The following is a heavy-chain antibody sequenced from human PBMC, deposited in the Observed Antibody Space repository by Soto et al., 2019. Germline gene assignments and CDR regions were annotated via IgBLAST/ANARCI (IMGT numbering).Heavy chain of an antibody. CDR3: TRLPYDMDV. V-gene: IGHV3-73*01. CDR2: IRRKTNNYAT. D-gene: IGHD2-21*01. J-gene: IGHJ6*04. Sequence: ESGGGLVQPGGSLRLSCAASGFSFSDSGIHWVRQASGKGLEWVGRIRRKTNNYATAYAASVEGRFSISRDDSKNTAFLQMNSLKTEDTAVYYCTRLPYDMDVWGKGTTVTVSS. CDR1: GFSFSDSG.